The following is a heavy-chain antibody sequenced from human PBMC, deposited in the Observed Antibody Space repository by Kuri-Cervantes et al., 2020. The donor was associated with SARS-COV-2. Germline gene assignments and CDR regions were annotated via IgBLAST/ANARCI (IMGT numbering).Heavy chain of an antibody. CDR2: IYHSGST. Sequence: ESLKISCAVSGYSVSSGYYWGWIRQPPGKGLEWIGSIYHSGSTYYNPSLKSRVTISVDTSKNQFSLKLSSVTAADTAVYYCARGGFLTGYRGTRGAFDIWGQGTMVTVSS. D-gene: IGHD3-9*01. CDR3: ARGGFLTGYRGTRGAFDI. V-gene: IGHV4-38-2*01. CDR1: GYSVSSGYY. J-gene: IGHJ3*02.